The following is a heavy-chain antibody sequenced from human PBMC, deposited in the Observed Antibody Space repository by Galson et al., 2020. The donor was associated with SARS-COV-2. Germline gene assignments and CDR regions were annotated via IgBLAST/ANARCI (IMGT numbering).Heavy chain of an antibody. V-gene: IGHV1-8*01. CDR3: ARGRRRDGYKTDY. Sequence: ASVKVSCKASGYTFTNYDINWVRQATGQGPEWMGWMNPSSTNTGYAQKFRGRVTMTRNTSISTAYMELSSLRSEDTAVYYCARGRRRDGYKTDYWGQGTLVTVSS. D-gene: IGHD5-12*01. J-gene: IGHJ4*02. CDR2: MNPSSTNT. CDR1: GYTFTNYD.